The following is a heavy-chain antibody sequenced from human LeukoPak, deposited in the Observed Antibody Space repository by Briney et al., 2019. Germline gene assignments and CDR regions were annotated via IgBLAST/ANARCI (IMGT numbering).Heavy chain of an antibody. CDR2: VYHSGST. Sequence: PSETLFLTCVVNNGSFTEYFWSWIRQPPGKVLEWIGEVYHSGSTNYNPSLKSRLSISADMSKTQFSLKLNPVTAAETAVYYCAREKFLGRLIRVLDTCGQGTLVTVSS. CDR3: AREKFLGRLIRVLDT. J-gene: IGHJ5*02. V-gene: IGHV4-34*01. CDR1: NGSFTEYF. D-gene: IGHD3-3*01.